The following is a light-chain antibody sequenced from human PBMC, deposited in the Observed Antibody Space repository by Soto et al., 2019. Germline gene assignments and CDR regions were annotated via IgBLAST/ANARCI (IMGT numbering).Light chain of an antibody. J-gene: IGLJ1*01. CDR1: SSDIGSNA. Sequence: QSVLTQPPSTSRTPGQRVTISCSGSSSDIGSNAVYWYQQLPGTAPKLLIYRNNPRPSGVPDRFSGTKSGTSASLAISGLRSEDEADYYCAAWNDGLSGFVFGTGTKVSVL. CDR3: AAWNDGLSGFV. V-gene: IGLV1-47*01. CDR2: RNN.